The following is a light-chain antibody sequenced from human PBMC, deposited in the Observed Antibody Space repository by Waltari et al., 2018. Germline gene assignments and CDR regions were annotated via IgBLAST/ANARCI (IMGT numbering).Light chain of an antibody. CDR1: RSDVGAYNY. CDR2: DVN. J-gene: IGLJ2*01. CDR3: SSYTSSNTLVV. V-gene: IGLV2-14*01. Sequence: QSALTQPASVSGSPGQSITISCTGTRSDVGAYNYVSWYPQPPGKAPKVMIYDVNGRPSGVSNRFSGSKSGNTAALTISGLQAEDEADYYCSSYTSSNTLVVFGGGTKLTVL.